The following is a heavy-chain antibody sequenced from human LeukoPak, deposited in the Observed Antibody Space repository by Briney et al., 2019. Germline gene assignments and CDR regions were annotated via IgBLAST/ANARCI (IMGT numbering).Heavy chain of an antibody. CDR1: GGSISSYY. D-gene: IGHD2-15*01. CDR2: IYYSGST. CDR3: ARARRGSCLQ. V-gene: IGHV4-59*01. Sequence: SETLSLTCTVSGGSISSYYWSWIRQPPGKGLEWIGYIYYSGSTNYNPSLKSRVTISVDTSKNQFSLKLSSVTAADTAVYYCARARRGSCLQWGQGTLVTVSS. J-gene: IGHJ4*02.